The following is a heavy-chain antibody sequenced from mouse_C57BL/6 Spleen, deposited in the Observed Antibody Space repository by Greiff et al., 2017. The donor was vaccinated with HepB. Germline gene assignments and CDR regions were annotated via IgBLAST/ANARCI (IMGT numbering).Heavy chain of an antibody. CDR2: ISSGSSTI. V-gene: IGHV5-17*01. CDR1: GFTFSDYG. Sequence: VQLVESGGGLVKPGGSLKLSCAASGFTFSDYGMHWVRQAPEKGLEWVAYISSGSSTIYYADTVKGRFTISRDNAKNTLFLQMTSLRSEDTAMYYCARRSYYGNYFDVWGTGTTVTVSS. D-gene: IGHD2-1*01. J-gene: IGHJ1*03. CDR3: ARRSYYGNYFDV.